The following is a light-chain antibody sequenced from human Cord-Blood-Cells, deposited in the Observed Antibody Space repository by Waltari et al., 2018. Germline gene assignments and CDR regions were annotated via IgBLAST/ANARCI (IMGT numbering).Light chain of an antibody. J-gene: IGKJ4*01. Sequence: EIVLPQSPATLSLSPGERATLSCRASQSVSSYLAWYQQKPGQAPRLLIYDASNSSTGIPARCSGSGAGTDFTLTISSLAPEDFAVYYCQQRSHWLTFDGGTKVEIK. CDR1: QSVSSY. CDR2: DAS. V-gene: IGKV3-11*01. CDR3: QQRSHWLT.